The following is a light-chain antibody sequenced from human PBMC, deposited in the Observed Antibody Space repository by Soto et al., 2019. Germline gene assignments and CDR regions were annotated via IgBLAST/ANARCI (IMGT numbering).Light chain of an antibody. J-gene: IGLJ2*01. CDR3: AAWDDSVNGVI. CDR2: SNH. V-gene: IGLV1-44*01. CDR1: SSNIGSNT. Sequence: QSVLTQPPSASGTPGQRVTISCFGSSSNIGSNTVNWYQQLPGTAPKLLIYSNHQRPSGVPDRFSGSKSGTSASLAISGLQSEDEANYYCAAWDDSVNGVIFGGGTKLTVL.